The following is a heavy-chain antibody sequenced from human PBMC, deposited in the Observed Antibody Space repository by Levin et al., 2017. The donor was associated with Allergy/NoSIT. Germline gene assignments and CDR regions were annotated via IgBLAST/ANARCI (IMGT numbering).Heavy chain of an antibody. CDR1: GFTFSSYG. V-gene: IGHV3-30*18. CDR3: AKSLIGYSSGWYSIGYYYYGMDV. Sequence: GGSLRLSCAASGFTFSSYGMHWVRQAPGKGLEWVAVISYDGSNKYYADSVKGRFTISRDNSKNTLYLQMNSLRAEDTAVYYCAKSLIGYSSGWYSIGYYYYGMDVWGQGTTVTVSS. D-gene: IGHD6-19*01. CDR2: ISYDGSNK. J-gene: IGHJ6*02.